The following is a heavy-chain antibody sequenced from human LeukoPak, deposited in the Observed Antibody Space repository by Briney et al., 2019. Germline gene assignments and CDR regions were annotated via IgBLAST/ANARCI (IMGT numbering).Heavy chain of an antibody. D-gene: IGHD3-10*01. CDR3: AREERITMVRGVMSD. J-gene: IGHJ4*02. CDR1: GGSISSYY. V-gene: IGHV4-4*07. CDR2: IYTSGST. Sequence: SETLSLTCTVSGGSISSYYWSWIRQPAGKGLEWIGRIYTSGSTNYNPSLKSRVTTSVDTSKNQFSLKLSSVTAADTAVYYCAREERITMVRGVMSDWGQGTLVTVSS.